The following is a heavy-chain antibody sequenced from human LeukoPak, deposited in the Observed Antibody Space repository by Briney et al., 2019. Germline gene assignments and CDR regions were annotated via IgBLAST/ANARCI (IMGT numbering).Heavy chain of an antibody. J-gene: IGHJ5*02. Sequence: SETLSLTCTVSGGSISSSSYYWGWIRQPPGKGLEWIGSIYYSGSTYYNPSLKSRVTISVDTSKNQFSLKLSSVTAADTAVYYCARGPGDNWFDPWGQGTLVTVSS. D-gene: IGHD3-10*01. CDR2: IYYSGST. CDR1: GGSISSSSYY. V-gene: IGHV4-39*07. CDR3: ARGPGDNWFDP.